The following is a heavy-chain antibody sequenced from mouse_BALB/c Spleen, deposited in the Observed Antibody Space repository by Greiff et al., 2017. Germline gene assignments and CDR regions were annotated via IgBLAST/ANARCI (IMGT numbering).Heavy chain of an antibody. Sequence: VQLQQSGADLARPGASVKMSCKASGYTFTSYTMHWVKQRPGQGLEWIGYINPSSGYTNYNQKFKDKATLTADKSSSTAYMQLSSLTSEDSAVFYCARGGQFPYAMDYWGQGTSVTVSS. CDR1: GYTFTSYT. J-gene: IGHJ4*01. V-gene: IGHV1-4*01. CDR3: ARGGQFPYAMDY. CDR2: INPSSGYT.